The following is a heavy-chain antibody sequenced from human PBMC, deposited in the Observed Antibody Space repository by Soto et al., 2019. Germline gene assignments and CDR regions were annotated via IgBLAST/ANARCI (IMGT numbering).Heavy chain of an antibody. CDR3: ARNSTYYYDSSGYNYHYYFDY. V-gene: IGHV4-34*01. CDR1: GGSFSGYY. CDR2: INHSGST. J-gene: IGHJ4*02. Sequence: PSETLSLTCAVYGGSFSGYYWSWIRQPPGKGLEWIGEINHSGSTNYNPSLKSRVTISVDTSKNQFSLQLTSVTAADTAVYYCARNSTYYYDSSGYNYHYYFDYWGQGTLVTVS. D-gene: IGHD3-22*01.